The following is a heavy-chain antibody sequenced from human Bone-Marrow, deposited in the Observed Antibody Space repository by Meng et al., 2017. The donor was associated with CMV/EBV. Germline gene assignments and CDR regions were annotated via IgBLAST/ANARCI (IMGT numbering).Heavy chain of an antibody. CDR1: GGSFSGYY. J-gene: IGHJ6*02. V-gene: IGHV4-34*01. Sequence: SETLSLTCAVYGGSFSGYYWSWIRQPPGKGLEWIGEINHSGSTNYNPSLKSRVTISVDTSKNQFSLKLSSVTAADTAVYYCARAGIVVVPAAKLYYYYGMDVWGQGTTVTVSS. CDR3: ARAGIVVVPAAKLYYYYGMDV. CDR2: INHSGST. D-gene: IGHD2-2*01.